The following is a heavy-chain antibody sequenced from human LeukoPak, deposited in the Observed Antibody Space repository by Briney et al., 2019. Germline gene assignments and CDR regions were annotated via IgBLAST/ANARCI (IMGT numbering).Heavy chain of an antibody. Sequence: GGSLRLSCAASGFTFSSYGMSWVRQAPGRGLEWVSAISGSGGSTYYADSVKGRFTISRDNSKNTLYLQMNSLRAEDTAVYYCAKSRRGYVHGDAFDIGGQGTMVTVSS. J-gene: IGHJ3*02. D-gene: IGHD2-2*01. CDR3: AKSRRGYVHGDAFDI. V-gene: IGHV3-23*01. CDR1: GFTFSSYG. CDR2: ISGSGGST.